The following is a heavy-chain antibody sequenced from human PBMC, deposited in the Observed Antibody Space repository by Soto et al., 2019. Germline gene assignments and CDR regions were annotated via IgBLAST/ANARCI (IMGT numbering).Heavy chain of an antibody. Sequence: QVQLVQSGAEVKKPGSSVKVSCKASGGTFSSYAISWVRQAPGQGLEWMGGIIPIFGTANYAQKFQGRVTITADDSTSTAYMELSSLRSEDTAVYYCARRGYGREPYYYYYGMDVWGQGTTVTVSS. CDR3: ARRGYGREPYYYYYGMDV. D-gene: IGHD5-18*01. J-gene: IGHJ6*02. V-gene: IGHV1-69*01. CDR1: GGTFSSYA. CDR2: IIPIFGTA.